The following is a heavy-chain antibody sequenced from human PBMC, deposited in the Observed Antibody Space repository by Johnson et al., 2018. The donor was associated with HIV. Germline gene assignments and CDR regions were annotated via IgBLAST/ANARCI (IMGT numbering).Heavy chain of an antibody. V-gene: IGHV3-30-3*01. CDR2: ITYDGSNK. J-gene: IGHJ3*02. CDR3: ANGEGGSFFLAFDI. D-gene: IGHD1-26*01. Sequence: QVQLVESGGGVVQPGRSLRLSCAASGFTFSSYWMHWVRQAPGKGLEWVAVITYDGSNKYYEDDGKGRLTISRDNSKNTLYLHINTLRPEDTAVYYCANGEGGSFFLAFDIWGHGTMVTVSS. CDR1: GFTFSSYW.